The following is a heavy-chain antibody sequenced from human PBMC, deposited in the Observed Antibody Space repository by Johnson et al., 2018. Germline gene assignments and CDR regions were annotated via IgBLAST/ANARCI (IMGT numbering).Heavy chain of an antibody. J-gene: IGHJ4*02. D-gene: IGHD1-26*01. CDR2: ISYDETNK. V-gene: IGHV3-30*18. CDR1: GFTFSNYG. Sequence: QVQLVQSGGGVVQPGRSLRLSCAASGFTFSNYGMHWVRQPPGKGLEWVAIISYDETNKYYADSVKGRFTISRDNSKNTLYLQMNSLRAEDTAVYYCAKDSRPYGSYVGYWGQGTLVTVSS. CDR3: AKDSRPYGSYVGY.